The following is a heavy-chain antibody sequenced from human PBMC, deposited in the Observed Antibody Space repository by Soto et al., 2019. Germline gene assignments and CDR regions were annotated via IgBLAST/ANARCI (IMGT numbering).Heavy chain of an antibody. V-gene: IGHV4-4*07. J-gene: IGHJ6*01. Sequence: SETLSLTCSVSCGSITCYYCTWIRQPAGKALEWVGRVYGSGGTNYNPSLKSRLTMSRDTSKKQFSLKLTSVTAADTAVYYCARGAVAGVDYGMDVWGQGTTVTVSS. CDR3: ARGAVAGVDYGMDV. CDR2: VYGSGGT. D-gene: IGHD6-19*01. CDR1: CGSITCYY.